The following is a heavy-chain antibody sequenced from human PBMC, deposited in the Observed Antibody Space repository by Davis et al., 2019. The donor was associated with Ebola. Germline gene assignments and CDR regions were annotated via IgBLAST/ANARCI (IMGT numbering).Heavy chain of an antibody. CDR2: MNPNSGNT. J-gene: IGHJ4*02. CDR3: ARVEVDIVVVPAAMDY. D-gene: IGHD2-2*01. Sequence: ASVKVSCKASGYTFTSYDINWVRQATGQGLEWMGWMNPNSGNTGYAQKFQGRVTMTRDTSISTAYMELSRLRSDDTAVYYCARVEVDIVVVPAAMDYWGQGTLVTVSS. CDR1: GYTFTSYD. V-gene: IGHV1-8*01.